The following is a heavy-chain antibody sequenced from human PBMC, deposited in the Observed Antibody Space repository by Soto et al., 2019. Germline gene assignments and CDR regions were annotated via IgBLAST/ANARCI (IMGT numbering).Heavy chain of an antibody. CDR3: ARAPARKVVPAPIDI. CDR2: ISAYNGNT. V-gene: IGHV1-18*01. Sequence: ASVKVSCKASGYTFTSYGISWVRQAPGQGLEWMGWISAYNGNTNYAQKLQGRVTMTTDTSTSTAYMELRSLRSDDTAVYYCARAPARKVVPAPIDIWGQGTMVTVSS. J-gene: IGHJ3*02. D-gene: IGHD2-2*01. CDR1: GYTFTSYG.